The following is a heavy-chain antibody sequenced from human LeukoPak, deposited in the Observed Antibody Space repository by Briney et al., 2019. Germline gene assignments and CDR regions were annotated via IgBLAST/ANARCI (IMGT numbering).Heavy chain of an antibody. D-gene: IGHD6-13*01. J-gene: IGHJ4*02. CDR2: ISAYNGNT. CDR1: GYTFTSYG. CDR3: ARQDSSSCDY. V-gene: IGHV1-18*01. Sequence: APVKVSCKPSGYTFTSYGISWVRQAPGQGLEWMGWISAYNGNTNYAQKLQGRVTMTTDTSTSTAYMELRSRRSDDTAVYCGARQDSSSCDYWGQGTLVTVSS.